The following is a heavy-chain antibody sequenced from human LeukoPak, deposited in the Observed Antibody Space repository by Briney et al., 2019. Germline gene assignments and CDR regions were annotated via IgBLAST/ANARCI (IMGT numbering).Heavy chain of an antibody. V-gene: IGHV3-7*01. CDR2: IKQDGSEK. CDR3: ARPPDCSGGSCYGFYFDY. D-gene: IGHD2-15*01. Sequence: GGFLRLSCAASGFTFSSYWMSWVRQAPGKGLEWVANIKQDGSEKYYVDSVKGRFTISRDNAKNSLYLQMNSLRAEDTAVYYCARPPDCSGGSCYGFYFDYWGQGTLVTVSS. CDR1: GFTFSSYW. J-gene: IGHJ4*02.